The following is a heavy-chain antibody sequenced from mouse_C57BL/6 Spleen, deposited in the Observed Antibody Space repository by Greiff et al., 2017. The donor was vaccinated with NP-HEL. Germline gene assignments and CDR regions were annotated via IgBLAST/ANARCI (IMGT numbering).Heavy chain of an antibody. J-gene: IGHJ2*01. Sequence: VQLQQSGPELVKPGASVKISCKASGYSFTGYYMNWVKQSPEKSLEWIGEINPSTGGTTYNQKFKAKATLTVDKSSSTAYLQLKSLTSEDSAVYYCARRTGTGDYFDYWGQGTTLTVSS. D-gene: IGHD4-1*01. CDR2: INPSTGGT. V-gene: IGHV1-42*01. CDR1: GYSFTGYY. CDR3: ARRTGTGDYFDY.